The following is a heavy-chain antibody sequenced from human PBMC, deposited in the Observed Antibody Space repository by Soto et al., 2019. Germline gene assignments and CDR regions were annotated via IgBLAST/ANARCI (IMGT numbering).Heavy chain of an antibody. CDR2: ISWNSGSI. V-gene: IGHV3-9*01. CDR3: AKDIGPGGVGDDAFDI. Sequence: PGGSLRLSCSASGFTFSSYAMHWVRQAPGKGLEWVSGISWNSGSIGYADSVKGRFTISRDNAKNSLYLQMNSLRAEDTALYYCAKDIGPGGVGDDAFDIWGQGTMVTVSS. J-gene: IGHJ3*02. CDR1: GFTFSSYA. D-gene: IGHD2-8*02.